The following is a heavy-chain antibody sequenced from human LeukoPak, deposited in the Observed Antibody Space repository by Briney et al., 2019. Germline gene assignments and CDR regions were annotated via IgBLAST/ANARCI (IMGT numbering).Heavy chain of an antibody. CDR1: GFTFSSYV. CDR3: ASPYYGSGSYYNYRSGTPRDY. J-gene: IGHJ4*02. V-gene: IGHV3-30*01. Sequence: GGSLSLSCAASGFTFSSYVMHWVRQAPGKGLEWVAVISYDGSNKYYADSVKGRFTISRDNSKNRLYLQMNSLRAEDTAVYYCASPYYGSGSYYNYRSGTPRDYWGQGTLVTVSS. D-gene: IGHD3-10*01. CDR2: ISYDGSNK.